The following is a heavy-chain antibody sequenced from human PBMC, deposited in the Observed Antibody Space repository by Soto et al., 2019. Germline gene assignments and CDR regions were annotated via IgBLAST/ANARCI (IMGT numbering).Heavy chain of an antibody. Sequence: ASVKVSCKASGYSFTNSAIHWLRQAPGQRLEWMGWINAGSGSAKYSQKFQGRVTITRDTSASTAYMELSSLKSEDTAMYYCARDHSGSYXPFFDYWGRG. CDR3: ARDHSGSYXPFFDY. D-gene: IGHD1-26*01. CDR2: INAGSGSA. V-gene: IGHV1-3*01. J-gene: IGHJ4*02. CDR1: GYSFTNSA.